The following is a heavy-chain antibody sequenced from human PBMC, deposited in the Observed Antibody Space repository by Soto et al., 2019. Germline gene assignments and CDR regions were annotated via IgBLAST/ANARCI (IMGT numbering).Heavy chain of an antibody. CDR1: GGTFSSYT. Sequence: SVKVSCKASGGTFSSYTISWVRQAPGQGLEWMGRIIPILGIANYTQKYQGRVTITVDKSTSTAYMELSSLRSEDTAVYYCARTSSGTTLGLAFDIWGQGTMVTVSS. CDR2: IIPILGIA. D-gene: IGHD1-7*01. J-gene: IGHJ3*02. V-gene: IGHV1-69*02. CDR3: ARTSSGTTLGLAFDI.